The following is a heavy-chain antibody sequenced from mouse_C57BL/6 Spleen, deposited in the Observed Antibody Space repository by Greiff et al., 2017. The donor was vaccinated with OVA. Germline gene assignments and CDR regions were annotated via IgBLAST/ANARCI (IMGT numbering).Heavy chain of an antibody. D-gene: IGHD2-4*01. CDR2: ISDGGSYT. V-gene: IGHV5-4*01. CDR1: GFTFSSYA. J-gene: IGHJ3*01. CDR3: ARDTARGDYVFAY. Sequence: EVQLVESGGGLVKPGGSLKLSCAASGFTFSSYAMSWVRQTPEKRLEWVATISDGGSYTYYPDNVKGRFTISRDNAKNNLYLQMSHLKSEDTAMYYCARDTARGDYVFAYWGQGTLVTVSA.